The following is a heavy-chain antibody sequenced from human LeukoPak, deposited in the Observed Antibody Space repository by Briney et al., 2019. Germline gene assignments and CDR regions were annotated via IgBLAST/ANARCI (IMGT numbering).Heavy chain of an antibody. CDR3: AEGGYSSSWTYVEY. V-gene: IGHV3-9*03. J-gene: IGHJ4*02. D-gene: IGHD6-13*01. CDR2: ISWNSGSI. CDR1: GFTFDDYA. Sequence: GGSLRLSCAASGFTFDDYAMHWVRQTPGKGLEWVSGISWNSGSIGYADSVKGRLTISRDNAKNSLYLQMNSLKTEDMALYYCAEGGYSSSWTYVEYWGQGTLVTVSS.